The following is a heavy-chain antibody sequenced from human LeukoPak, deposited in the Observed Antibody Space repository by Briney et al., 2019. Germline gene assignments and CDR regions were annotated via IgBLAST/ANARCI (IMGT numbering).Heavy chain of an antibody. CDR3: AKDRGGATDPFDY. J-gene: IGHJ4*02. V-gene: IGHV3-30*02. CDR2: IRYDGSTK. CDR1: GFTFSDHY. Sequence: GGSLRLSCVASGFTFSDHYMDWVRQAPGKGLEWVAFIRYDGSTKYYADSVKGRFTISRDNSKNTLYLQMDSLRAEDTAVYYCAKDRGGATDPFDYWGQGTLVTVSS. D-gene: IGHD1-26*01.